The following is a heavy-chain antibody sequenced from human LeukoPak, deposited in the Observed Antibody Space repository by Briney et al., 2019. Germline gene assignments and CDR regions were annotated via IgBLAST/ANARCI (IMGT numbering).Heavy chain of an antibody. CDR2: IYYSEST. J-gene: IGHJ4*02. CDR3: ARGGPTNFDY. V-gene: IGHV4-59*08. CDR1: GGSISSYF. Sequence: SETLSLTCTVSGGSISSYFWSWIRQPPGKGLEWIGYIYYSESTNYNPSLESRVTISVDTSKNQFSLKLSSVTAADTAVYYCARGGPTNFDYWGQGTLVTVSS. D-gene: IGHD3-16*01.